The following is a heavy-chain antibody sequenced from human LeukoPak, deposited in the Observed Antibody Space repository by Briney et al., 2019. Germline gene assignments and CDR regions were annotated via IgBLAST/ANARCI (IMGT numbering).Heavy chain of an antibody. V-gene: IGHV7-4-1*02. CDR3: AKDTWDY. Sequence: GASVKVSCKASGYAFTSSSMNWVRQAPGQGPEWMGWINANTGSPTYVQGFTGRFVFSLDTSVSTAYLQISSLKAEDTAVYYCAKDTWDYWGQGTLVTVSS. J-gene: IGHJ4*02. CDR2: INANTGSP. CDR1: GYAFTSSS.